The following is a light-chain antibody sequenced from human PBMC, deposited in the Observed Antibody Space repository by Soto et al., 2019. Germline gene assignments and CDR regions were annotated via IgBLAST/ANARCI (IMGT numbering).Light chain of an antibody. J-gene: IGKJ3*01. CDR1: QGIGND. CDR3: LQHNSLPFT. V-gene: IGKV1-17*01. CDR2: AAS. Sequence: DIQMTQSPSSLSASVGDRVTITCRASQGIGNDLGWYQQKPGKAPKRLIYAASSLQSGVPSRFSGSGSGTEFTLTISSLQPEDFAAYYCLQHNSLPFTFGPGTKVDIK.